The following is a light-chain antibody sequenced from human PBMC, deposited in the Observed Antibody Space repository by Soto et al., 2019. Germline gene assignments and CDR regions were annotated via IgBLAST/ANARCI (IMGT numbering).Light chain of an antibody. Sequence: EIVLTQSPGTLSLSPWERAILSCRASQSVTSTSLAWYQQKPGQAPRLLMYGASXXATGTPDRISGGGSGTDFTLTISRLEPEDFAVYYCQHYVTSSITFGQGTRLEIK. CDR2: GAS. J-gene: IGKJ5*01. CDR3: QHYVTSSIT. CDR1: QSVTSTS. V-gene: IGKV3-20*01.